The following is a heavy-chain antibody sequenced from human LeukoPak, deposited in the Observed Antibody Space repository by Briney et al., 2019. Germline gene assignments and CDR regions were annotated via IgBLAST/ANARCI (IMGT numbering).Heavy chain of an antibody. Sequence: SETLSLTCTVSGGSISSYYWSWIRQPSGKGLEWIGYIYYSGSTNYNPSLKSRVTISVDTSKNQFSLKLSSMTAADTAVYYCARDRHSSGYYYGMDVWGQGTTVTVSS. CDR2: IYYSGST. J-gene: IGHJ6*02. CDR3: ARDRHSSGYYYGMDV. D-gene: IGHD6-19*01. V-gene: IGHV4-59*01. CDR1: GGSISSYY.